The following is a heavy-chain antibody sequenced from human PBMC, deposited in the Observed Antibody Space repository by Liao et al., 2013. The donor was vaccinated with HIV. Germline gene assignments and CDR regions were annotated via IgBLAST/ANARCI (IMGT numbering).Heavy chain of an antibody. CDR2: INHSGST. J-gene: IGHJ6*03. V-gene: IGHV4-34*01. Sequence: QVQLQQWGAGLLKPSETLSLTCAVYGGSFSVYYWSWIRQPPGKGLEWIGEINHSGSTNYNPSLKSRVTISIDTSKNQFSLKLSSVTAADTAVYYCARGLRKGTVTQRSYYYMDVWGKGDHGHRLL. CDR3: ARGLRKGTVTQRSYYYMDV. D-gene: IGHD4-17*01. CDR1: GGSFSVYY.